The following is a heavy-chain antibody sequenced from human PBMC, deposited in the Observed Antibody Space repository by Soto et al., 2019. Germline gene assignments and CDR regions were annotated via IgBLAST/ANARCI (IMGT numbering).Heavy chain of an antibody. CDR1: GFTFSNYA. D-gene: IGHD1-26*01. CDR3: AKENEIVGEPCFDY. V-gene: IGHV3-23*01. J-gene: IGHJ4*02. CDR2: ISGSGDGT. Sequence: EVQLLESGGGLVQPGGSLRLSCAASGFTFSNYAMSWVRQAPGKGLEWVSGISGSGDGTYYADSVKGRFTISRDNSKNTLYMQMNSLRAEDTAVYYCAKENEIVGEPCFDYWGQGTLVTVSS.